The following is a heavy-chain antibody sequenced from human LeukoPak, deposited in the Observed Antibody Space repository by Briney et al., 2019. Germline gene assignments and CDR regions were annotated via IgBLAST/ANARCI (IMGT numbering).Heavy chain of an antibody. CDR1: GFTFSSYA. D-gene: IGHD2-2*01. J-gene: IGHJ4*02. V-gene: IGHV3-23*01. CDR3: AKSTQRAGGSSTSCYPD. Sequence: PGGSLRLSCAASGFTFSSYAMSWVRQAPGKGLEWVSGISGSGGSTYYADSVKGRFTISRDNSKNTLYLQMNSLRAEDTAVYYCAKSTQRAGGSSTSCYPDWGQGTLVTVSS. CDR2: ISGSGGST.